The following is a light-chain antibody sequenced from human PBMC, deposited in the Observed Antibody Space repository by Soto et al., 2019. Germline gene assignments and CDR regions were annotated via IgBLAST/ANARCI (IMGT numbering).Light chain of an antibody. CDR1: GSDVGGYNY. J-gene: IGLJ1*01. V-gene: IGLV2-14*03. Sequence: QSALTQPASVSGSPGQSITVSCTGTGSDVGGYNYVSWYQQYPGQAPKLMIYDVNKRPSGVSNRFSGSKSGNTASLTISGLQVEDEADYYFCSYTSTNALVFGVGTKVTVL. CDR3: CSYTSTNALV. CDR2: DVN.